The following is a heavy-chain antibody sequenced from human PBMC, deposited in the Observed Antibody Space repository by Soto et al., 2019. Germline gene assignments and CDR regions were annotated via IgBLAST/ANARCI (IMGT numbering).Heavy chain of an antibody. CDR2: IYYSGST. CDR1: GGSISSGGYY. V-gene: IGHV4-30-4*01. D-gene: IGHD2-21*02. CDR3: AREAVVTPNWFDP. Sequence: PSETLSLTCTVSGGSISSGGYYWSWIRHPPGKGLEWIGYIYYSGSTYYNPSLKSRVTISVDTSKNQFSLKLSSVTAADTAVYYCAREAVVTPNWFDPWGQGTMVTV. J-gene: IGHJ5*02.